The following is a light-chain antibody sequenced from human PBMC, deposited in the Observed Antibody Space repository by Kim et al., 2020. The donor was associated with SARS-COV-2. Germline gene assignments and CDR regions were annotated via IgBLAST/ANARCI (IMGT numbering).Light chain of an antibody. V-gene: IGKV1-5*03. Sequence: DFQLTQSPSSLSASVGDRVTITCRASQSISSCLAWYQQKPGKAPKLLIYDASNLESGVPSRFSGSGSGTEFTLTISSLQPDDFATYYCQQHNSYSRSFGGGTRVEIK. CDR2: DAS. CDR3: QQHNSYSRS. J-gene: IGKJ4*01. CDR1: QSISSC.